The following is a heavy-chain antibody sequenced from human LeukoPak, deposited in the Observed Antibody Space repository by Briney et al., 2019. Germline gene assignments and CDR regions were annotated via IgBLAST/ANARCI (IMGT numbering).Heavy chain of an antibody. J-gene: IGHJ4*02. CDR1: GYTFTRHG. CDR2: ISGYSGKT. Sequence: ASVKVSCKASGYTFTRHGISWVRQAPGQGLEWMGWISGYSGKTNYAQNLQGRVTMTTDTSTSTAYMELRSLRSEDMAVYYCAREANEGIFDYWGQGTLVTVSS. CDR3: AREANEGIFDY. V-gene: IGHV1-18*03. D-gene: IGHD1-1*01.